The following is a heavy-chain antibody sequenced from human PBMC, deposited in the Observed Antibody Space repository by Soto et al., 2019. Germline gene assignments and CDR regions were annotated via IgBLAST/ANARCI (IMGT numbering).Heavy chain of an antibody. CDR2: IWYDGSNK. CDR3: AREPLRFRAFDI. V-gene: IGHV3-33*01. CDR1: GFTFSSYG. D-gene: IGHD3-3*01. J-gene: IGHJ3*02. Sequence: QVQLVESGGGVVQPGRSLRLSCAASGFTFSSYGMHWVRQAPGKGLEWVAVIWYDGSNKYYADSVKGRFTISRDNSKNTLYLQMNSLRAEDTAVYYCAREPLRFRAFDIWGKGTMVTVSS.